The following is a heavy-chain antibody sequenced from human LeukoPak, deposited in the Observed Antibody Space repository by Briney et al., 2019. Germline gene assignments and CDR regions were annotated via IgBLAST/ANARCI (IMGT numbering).Heavy chain of an antibody. V-gene: IGHV3-30*04. Sequence: PGGSLRLSCAASGFTFNSYTMHWVRQASGKGLEWVAVISNDGTNKHYSDSVKGRFTFSRDNSNNMLFLQMNSLRAEDTAVYYCARNHYYESSGDYRFQAYFDYWGQGALVTVSS. CDR1: GFTFNSYT. CDR2: ISNDGTNK. D-gene: IGHD3-22*01. CDR3: ARNHYYESSGDYRFQAYFDY. J-gene: IGHJ4*02.